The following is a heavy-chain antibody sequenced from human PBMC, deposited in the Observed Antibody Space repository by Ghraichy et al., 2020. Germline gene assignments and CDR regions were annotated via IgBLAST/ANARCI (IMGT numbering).Heavy chain of an antibody. CDR3: ARDEGYGGSLDY. Sequence: SETLSLTCTVSGGSISSYYWSWIRQPPGKGLEWIGYIYYSGSTNYNPSLKSRVTISVDTSKNQFSLKLSSVTAADTAVYYCARDEGYGGSLDYWGQGTLVTVSS. CDR1: GGSISSYY. D-gene: IGHD4-23*01. CDR2: IYYSGST. V-gene: IGHV4-59*01. J-gene: IGHJ4*02.